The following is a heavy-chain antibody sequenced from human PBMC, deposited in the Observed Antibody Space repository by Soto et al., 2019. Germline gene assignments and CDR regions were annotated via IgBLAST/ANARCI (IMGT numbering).Heavy chain of an antibody. CDR2: IYPGDSDT. CDR1: GYSFTSYW. Sequence: GESLKISCQGSGYSFTSYWIGWVRQMPGKGLEWMGIIYPGDSDTRYSPSFQGQVTISADKSISTAYLQWSSLKASDTAMYYCARLGDSGSGLRPPYYYYYGMDVWGQGTTVTVSS. J-gene: IGHJ6*02. CDR3: ARLGDSGSGLRPPYYYYYGMDV. D-gene: IGHD6-6*01. V-gene: IGHV5-51*01.